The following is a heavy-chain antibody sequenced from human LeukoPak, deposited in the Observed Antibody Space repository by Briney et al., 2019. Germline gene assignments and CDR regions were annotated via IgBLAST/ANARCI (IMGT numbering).Heavy chain of an antibody. CDR2: IYYSGIT. Sequence: SETLSLTCTVSGGSIRDNVYFWGWIRQPPGKGLEWIAGIYYSGITYSNPSLEGRVTISLHTSKNQFSLRLTSLTAADTAVYYCARGGSGNNFDYWGQGTLVTVSS. J-gene: IGHJ4*02. D-gene: IGHD6-19*01. CDR3: ARGGSGNNFDY. CDR1: GGSIRDNVYF. V-gene: IGHV4-39*07.